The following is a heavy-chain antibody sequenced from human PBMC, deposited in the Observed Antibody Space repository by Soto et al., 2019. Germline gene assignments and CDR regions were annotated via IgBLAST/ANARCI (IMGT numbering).Heavy chain of an antibody. Sequence: EVQVVETGGGLIQPGGSLRLSCAASGFSVGSNYMSWVRQAPGKGLQWVSIIHSGGNTFYADSVRGRFTISRDDSKNTLFLQMNSQRAEDTAVYYCTRAGTSSSWNYFDYWGQGTLITVSA. V-gene: IGHV3-53*02. J-gene: IGHJ4*02. CDR2: IHSGGNT. CDR1: GFSVGSNY. D-gene: IGHD6-13*01. CDR3: TRAGTSSSWNYFDY.